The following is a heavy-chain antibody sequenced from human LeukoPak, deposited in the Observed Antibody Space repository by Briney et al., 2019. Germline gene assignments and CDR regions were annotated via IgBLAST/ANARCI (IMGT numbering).Heavy chain of an antibody. J-gene: IGHJ5*02. Sequence: PGGSLRLSCAASGFTFSSYWMSWVRQAPGKGLEWVANIKQDGSEKYYVDSVKGRFTISRDNSKNTLYLQMNSLRAEDTAVYYCAKVPPRPLVPARLFSWGQGNLVTVSS. D-gene: IGHD2-15*01. CDR2: IKQDGSEK. V-gene: IGHV3-7*03. CDR3: AKVPPRPLVPARLFS. CDR1: GFTFSSYW.